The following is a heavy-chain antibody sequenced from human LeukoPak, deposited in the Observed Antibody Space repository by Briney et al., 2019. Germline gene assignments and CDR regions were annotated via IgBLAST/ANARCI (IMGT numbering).Heavy chain of an antibody. J-gene: IGHJ5*02. CDR3: ARGRDYHFWSGSPPVLNWFDP. CDR2: IYYSGST. Sequence: PSETLSLTCTDSGGSISSYYWSWIRQPPGKGLEWIGYIYYSGSTNYNPSLKSRVTISVDTSKNQFSLKLSSVTAADTAVYYCARGRDYHFWSGSPPVLNWFDPWGQGTLVTVSS. CDR1: GGSISSYY. D-gene: IGHD3-3*01. V-gene: IGHV4-59*01.